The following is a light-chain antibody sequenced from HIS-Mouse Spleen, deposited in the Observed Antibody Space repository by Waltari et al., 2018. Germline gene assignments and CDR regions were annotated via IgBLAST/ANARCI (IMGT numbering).Light chain of an antibody. J-gene: IGLJ2*01. CDR3: SSYAGSNNVV. CDR1: SSDGGGYNY. Sequence: QSALTQPPSASGSPXXSVTIXCXXTSSDGGGYNYVSWYQQHPGKAPKLMLXEVSXXPSXXPDPFSGSKSGXTASLTVSGLQAEDEADYYCSSYAGSNNVVFGGGTKLTV. V-gene: IGLV2-8*01. CDR2: EVS.